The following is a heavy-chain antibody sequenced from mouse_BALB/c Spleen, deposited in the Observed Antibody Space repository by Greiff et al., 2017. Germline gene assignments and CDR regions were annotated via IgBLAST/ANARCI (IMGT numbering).Heavy chain of an antibody. CDR1: GFAFSSYD. J-gene: IGHJ3*01. D-gene: IGHD2-3*01. Sequence: EVKLVESGGGLVKPGGSLKLSCAASGFAFSSYDMSWVRQTPEKRLEWVAYISSGGGSTYYPDTVKGRFTISRDNAKNTLYLQMSSLKSEDTAMYYCARLGGYSAWFAYWGQGTLVTVSA. CDR3: ARLGGYSAWFAY. V-gene: IGHV5-12-1*01. CDR2: ISSGGGST.